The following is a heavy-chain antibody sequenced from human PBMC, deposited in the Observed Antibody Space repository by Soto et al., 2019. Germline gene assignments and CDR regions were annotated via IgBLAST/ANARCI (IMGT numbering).Heavy chain of an antibody. Sequence: GGSLRLSCAASGFTFSSYAMHWVRQAPGKGLEWVAVISYDGSNKYYADSVKGRFTISRDNSKNTLYLQMNSLRAEDTAVYYCARTNDDFWSGYYPVLDGMDVWGQGTTVTVSS. D-gene: IGHD3-3*01. CDR1: GFTFSSYA. CDR3: ARTNDDFWSGYYPVLDGMDV. V-gene: IGHV3-30-3*01. J-gene: IGHJ6*02. CDR2: ISYDGSNK.